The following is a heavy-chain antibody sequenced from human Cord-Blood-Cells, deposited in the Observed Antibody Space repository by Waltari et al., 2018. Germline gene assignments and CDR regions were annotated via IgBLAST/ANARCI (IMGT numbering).Heavy chain of an antibody. CDR2: IKPNRGGT. D-gene: IGHD6-6*01. V-gene: IGHV1-2*04. Sequence: QVQLVQSGAEVKKPGASVKVSCKASGYTFTGYYMHWVRQAPGQGLEWMGWIKPNRGGTNYAQKFQGWVTMTRDTSISTAYMELSRLRSDDTAVYYCARGGSSSYYFDYWGQGTLVTVSS. CDR3: ARGGSSSYYFDY. CDR1: GYTFTGYY. J-gene: IGHJ4*02.